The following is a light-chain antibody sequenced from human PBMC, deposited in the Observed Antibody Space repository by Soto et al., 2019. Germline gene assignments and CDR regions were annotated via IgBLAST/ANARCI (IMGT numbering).Light chain of an antibody. V-gene: IGKV1-5*03. CDR3: QQYNSYPRT. CDR1: QSISSW. J-gene: IGKJ1*01. Sequence: DIQMPQSPSTLSASVGARVTITCPSSQSISSWLAWYQQKPGKAPKLLIYKASSLESGVPSRFSGSGSGTESTLTISSLQPDDFATYYCQQYNSYPRTFGQGTKVEVK. CDR2: KAS.